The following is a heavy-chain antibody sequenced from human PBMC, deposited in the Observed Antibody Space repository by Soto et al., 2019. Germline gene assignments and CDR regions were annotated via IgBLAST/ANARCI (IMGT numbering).Heavy chain of an antibody. CDR2: ISYDGNTQ. J-gene: IGHJ4*02. CDR3: AKVSRPSRISTPDFDY. Sequence: GGSLRLSCAASGFTLSSYSIHWVRQAPGKGLDWVAVISYDGNTQFYGDSVKGRFIVSRDNSRNTLYLQLNNLQAEDTAVYYCAKVSRPSRISTPDFDYWGQGIVVTVSS. V-gene: IGHV3-30-3*01. CDR1: GFTLSSYS.